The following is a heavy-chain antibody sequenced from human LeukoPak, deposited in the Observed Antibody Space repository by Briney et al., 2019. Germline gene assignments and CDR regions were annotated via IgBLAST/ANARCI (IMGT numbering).Heavy chain of an antibody. CDR3: ARDLDSFTTDRRGITGTNLPCCRAGMDV. CDR2: IYYSGST. V-gene: IGHV4-59*01. CDR1: GGSISSYY. D-gene: IGHD1-7*01. Sequence: SETLSLTCTVSGGSISSYYWSWIRQPPGKGLEWIGYIYYSGSTNYNPSLKSRVTISVDTSKNQFSLKLSSVTAADTAVYYCARDLDSFTTDRRGITGTNLPCCRAGMDVWGQGTTVTVSS. J-gene: IGHJ6*02.